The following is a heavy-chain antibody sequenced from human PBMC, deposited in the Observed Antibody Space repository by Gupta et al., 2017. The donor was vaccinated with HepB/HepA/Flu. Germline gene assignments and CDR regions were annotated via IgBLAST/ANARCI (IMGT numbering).Heavy chain of an antibody. Sequence: QLQLQASGPGLVKPSETLSLTCTVPGGSLRSSSYYWGWIRPPPGKGLEWIGSIYYSGSTYYNPSLKSRVTISVDTSKNQFSLKLSSVTAADTAVYYCARTYYYDSSGRDAFDIWGQGTMVTVSS. D-gene: IGHD3-22*01. V-gene: IGHV4-39*01. CDR3: ARTYYYDSSGRDAFDI. J-gene: IGHJ3*02. CDR1: GGSLRSSSYY. CDR2: IYYSGST.